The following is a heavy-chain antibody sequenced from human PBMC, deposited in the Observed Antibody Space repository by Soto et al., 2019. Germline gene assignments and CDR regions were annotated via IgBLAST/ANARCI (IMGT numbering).Heavy chain of an antibody. V-gene: IGHV3-23*01. CDR2: FSGTGGYT. CDR1: GFTLSSYA. D-gene: IGHD4-17*01. J-gene: IGHJ5*02. Sequence: PGGSLRLSCAASGFTLSSYALSWVRQAPGKGLEWVSTFSGTGGYTYHADSVKGRFTISRDDSKNTPFLHMNSLRAADTAVYYCARGQRALITYGPFDPWGQGTRVTVS. CDR3: ARGQRALITYGPFDP.